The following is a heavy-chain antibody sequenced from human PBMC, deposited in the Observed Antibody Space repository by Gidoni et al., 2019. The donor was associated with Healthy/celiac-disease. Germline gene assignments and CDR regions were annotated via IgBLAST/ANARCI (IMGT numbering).Heavy chain of an antibody. CDR2: IYTSGST. CDR3: ARALAVAGDEVYYGMDV. V-gene: IGHV4-4*07. CDR1: GGSISSYY. J-gene: IGHJ6*02. Sequence: QVQLQESCPGLVKPSETLSLTCTVSGGSISSYYWSWIRQPAGKGLEWIGRIYTSGSTNYNPSLKSRVTMSVDTSKNQFSLKLSSVTAADTAVYYCARALAVAGDEVYYGMDVWGQGTTVTVSS. D-gene: IGHD6-19*01.